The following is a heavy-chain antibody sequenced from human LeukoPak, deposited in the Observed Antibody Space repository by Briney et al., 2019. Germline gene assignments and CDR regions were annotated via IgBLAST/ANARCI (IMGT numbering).Heavy chain of an antibody. CDR3: AKSLLTTVNFGRSSDY. J-gene: IGHJ4*02. CDR1: GFTFSSYG. Sequence: PGGSLRLSCAASGFTFSSYGMHWVRQAPGKGLEWVAVISYDGSNKYYADSVKGRFTISRDNSKNTLYLQVNSLRAEDTAIYYCAKSLLTTVNFGRSSDYWGQGTLVTVSS. D-gene: IGHD4-17*01. CDR2: ISYDGSNK. V-gene: IGHV3-30*18.